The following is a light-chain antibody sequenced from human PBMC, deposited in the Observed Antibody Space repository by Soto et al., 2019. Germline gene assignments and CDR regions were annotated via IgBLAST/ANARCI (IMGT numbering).Light chain of an antibody. CDR2: GAS. CDR1: QSVSSSY. CDR3: QQYGSSPHT. V-gene: IGKV3-20*01. J-gene: IGKJ4*01. Sequence: EIVLTQSPGTLSLSPGERATLSCRASQSVSSSYLAWYQQKPGQAPRLLIYGASSRATGIPDRFSGSWSGRDFAVNISRLEPEEFAVYYCQQYGSSPHTFGGGTKVEIK.